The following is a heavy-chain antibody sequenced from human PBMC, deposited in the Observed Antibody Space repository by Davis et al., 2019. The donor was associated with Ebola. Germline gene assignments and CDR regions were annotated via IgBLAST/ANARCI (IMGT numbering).Heavy chain of an antibody. CDR2: IKQDGSEK. Sequence: ESLKISCAASGFTFRNYWMSWVRQAPGKGLEWVANIKQDGSEKYDVASVRGRFTISRDNTKNSLYLQMKSLRVEDTAVYYCARDNRGRPLGYWGQGTLVIVSS. J-gene: IGHJ4*02. V-gene: IGHV3-7*03. D-gene: IGHD3-16*02. CDR1: GFTFRNYW. CDR3: ARDNRGRPLGY.